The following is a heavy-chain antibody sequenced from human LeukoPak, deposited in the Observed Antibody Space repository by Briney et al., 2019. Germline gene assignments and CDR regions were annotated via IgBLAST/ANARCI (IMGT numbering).Heavy chain of an antibody. Sequence: GGSLRLSCEASGFTFGSFAMSWVRQAPGKGLEWSGISGSGYYTYYADSVKGRFTISRDNSKNTLYIEMNSLRAEDTALYFCAKDGSWGDYQFYFYMDVWGKGTTVTVSS. J-gene: IGHJ6*03. V-gene: IGHV3-23*01. CDR1: GFTFGSFA. CDR3: AKDGSWGDYQFYFYMDV. CDR2: ISGSGYYT. D-gene: IGHD2-2*01.